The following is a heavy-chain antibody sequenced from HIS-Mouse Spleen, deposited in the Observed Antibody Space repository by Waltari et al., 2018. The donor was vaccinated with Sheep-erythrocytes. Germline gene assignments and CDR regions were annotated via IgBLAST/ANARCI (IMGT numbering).Heavy chain of an antibody. CDR1: GGTFSSYA. V-gene: IGHV1-69*04. J-gene: IGHJ4*02. CDR3: AQTGATTPHFDY. D-gene: IGHD1-26*01. Sequence: QVQLVQSGAEVKKPGSSVKVSCKASGGTFSSYAISWVRQAPGQGLEWMGRIIPILGIANYAQKFQGRVTITADKSTSTAYMELSSLRSEDTDVYYCAQTGATTPHFDYWGQGTLVTVSS. CDR2: IIPILGIA.